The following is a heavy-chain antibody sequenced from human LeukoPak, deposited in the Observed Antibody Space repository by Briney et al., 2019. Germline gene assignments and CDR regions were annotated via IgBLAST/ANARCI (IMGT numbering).Heavy chain of an antibody. J-gene: IGHJ4*02. D-gene: IGHD4-23*01. CDR3: ARDLGHGGDSDY. CDR2: INHGGIT. CDR1: GYSISSGYQ. V-gene: IGHV4-38-2*02. Sequence: SETLSLTCTVSGYSISSGYQWGWIRQPPGKGLEWIGNINHGGITNYNPSLKSRVVVSVDMSKNQFSLRLTSMTAADTAVYYCARDLGHGGDSDYWGQGTLVIISS.